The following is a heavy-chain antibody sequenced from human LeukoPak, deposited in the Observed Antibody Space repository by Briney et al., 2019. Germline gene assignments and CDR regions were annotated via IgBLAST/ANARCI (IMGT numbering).Heavy chain of an antibody. CDR2: IKQDGSEK. J-gene: IGHJ4*02. Sequence: GGSLRLSCAASGLTFSSYWMSWVRQAPGKGLEWVANIKQDGSEKYYVDSVKGRFTISRDNAKNSLYLQMNSLRAEDTAVYYCARETGTPVDYWGQGTLVTVSS. V-gene: IGHV3-7*01. D-gene: IGHD1-1*01. CDR1: GLTFSSYW. CDR3: ARETGTPVDY.